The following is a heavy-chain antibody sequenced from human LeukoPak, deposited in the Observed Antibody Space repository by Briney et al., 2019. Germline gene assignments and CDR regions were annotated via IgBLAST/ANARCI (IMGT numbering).Heavy chain of an antibody. CDR1: GGSISSYY. D-gene: IGHD6-19*01. Sequence: PSETLSLTCTVSGGSISSYYWSWIRQPAGKGLEWIGRIYTSGSTNYNPSLKSRVTISVDTSKNQFSLKLSSVTAADTAVYYCARVVAVAVFYYYGMDVWGQGTTVTVSS. V-gene: IGHV4-4*07. J-gene: IGHJ6*02. CDR2: IYTSGST. CDR3: ARVVAVAVFYYYGMDV.